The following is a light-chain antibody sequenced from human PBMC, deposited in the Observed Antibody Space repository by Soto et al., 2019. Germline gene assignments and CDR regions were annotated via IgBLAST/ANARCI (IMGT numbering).Light chain of an antibody. CDR2: RNT. Sequence: QSALTQPPSASGTPGQSLTISCAGSSSNIGSHYVYWYQHLPGTAPKLLIYRNTYRPSGVPDRFSGSRSATSASLTITGLQAEDEADYYCQSYDRSLSGSFFGTGTKLTVL. J-gene: IGLJ1*01. CDR3: QSYDRSLSGSF. V-gene: IGLV1-40*01. CDR1: SSNIGSHY.